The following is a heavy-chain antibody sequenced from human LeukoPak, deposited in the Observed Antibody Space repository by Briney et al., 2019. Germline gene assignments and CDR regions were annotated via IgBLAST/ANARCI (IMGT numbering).Heavy chain of an antibody. CDR2: ISGDGGST. V-gene: IGHV3-43*02. J-gene: IGHJ4*02. CDR1: GFTFDDYA. D-gene: IGHD3-16*01. Sequence: PGGSLRLSCAASGFTFDDYAMHWVRQAPGKGLEWVSLISGDGGSTYYADSVKGRFTISRDNSKNTVYLQMNTLRDEDTAVYYCARAVGPFDYWGQGTLVTVSS. CDR3: ARAVGPFDY.